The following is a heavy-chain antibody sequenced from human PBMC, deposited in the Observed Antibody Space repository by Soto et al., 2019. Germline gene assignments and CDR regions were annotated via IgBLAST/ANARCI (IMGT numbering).Heavy chain of an antibody. V-gene: IGHV1-2*04. CDR1: GYTFTGYY. CDR3: ARGWGFGEPPWGMDV. D-gene: IGHD3-10*01. J-gene: IGHJ6*02. CDR2: INPNSGGT. Sequence: QVQLVQSGAEVKKPGASVKVSCKASGYTFTGYYMHWVRQAPGQGLEWMGWINPNSGGTNYAQKFQGWVTMTRDTSISTAYMELSRLRSDDTAVYYCARGWGFGEPPWGMDVWGQGTTVTVSS.